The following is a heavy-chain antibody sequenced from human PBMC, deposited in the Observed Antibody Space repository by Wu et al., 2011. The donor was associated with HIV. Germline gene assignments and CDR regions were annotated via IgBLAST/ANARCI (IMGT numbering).Heavy chain of an antibody. Sequence: QVQLVQSGAEVRKPGSSMKVSCKASGGTFRSSALSWVRQAPGQGLEWMGTIIPVFDTTHYAQKFQGRATITADKSTDTAYMELSSLRSEDTAVYYCARDAGYYYDSGTYLYVYWGQGTLVTVSS. CDR2: IIPVFDTT. J-gene: IGHJ4*02. CDR1: GGTFRSSA. CDR3: ARDAGYYYDSGTYLYVY. D-gene: IGHD3-10*01. V-gene: IGHV1-69*06.